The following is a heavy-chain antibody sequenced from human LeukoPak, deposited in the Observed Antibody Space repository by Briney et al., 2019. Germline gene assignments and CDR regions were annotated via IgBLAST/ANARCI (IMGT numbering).Heavy chain of an antibody. V-gene: IGHV1-69*02. CDR3: ARASAYGGNPDYYYYYMDV. Sequence: SVKVSCKASGGTFSSYTISWVRQAPGQGLEWMGRIIPILGIANYAQKFQGRVTITADKSTSTAYMELSSLRSEDTAVYYCARASAYGGNPDYYYYYMDVWGKGTTVTVSS. J-gene: IGHJ6*03. CDR2: IIPILGIA. CDR1: GGTFSSYT. D-gene: IGHD4-23*01.